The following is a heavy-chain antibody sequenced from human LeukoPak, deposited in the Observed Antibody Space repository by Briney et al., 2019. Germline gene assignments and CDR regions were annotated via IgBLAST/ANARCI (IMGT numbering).Heavy chain of an antibody. CDR2: IFTNGNA. CDR1: GDSISSGSYF. D-gene: IGHD3-22*01. V-gene: IGHV4-61*02. CDR3: ARVTGYMIEDYFDY. J-gene: IGHJ4*02. Sequence: SETLSLTCTVSGDSISSGSYFWSWIRQPAGKGLEWIGRIFTNGNANYNPSLKSRVTMSVDTSKNQFSLKLSSVTAADTAVYYCARVTGYMIEDYFDYWGQGTLVTVSS.